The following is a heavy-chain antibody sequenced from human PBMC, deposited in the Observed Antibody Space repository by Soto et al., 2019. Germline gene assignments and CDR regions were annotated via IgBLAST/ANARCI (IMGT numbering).Heavy chain of an antibody. D-gene: IGHD3-22*01. CDR2: ISSSAVYI. CDR3: VRDGLDYYDTERLYFDI. Sequence: GGSLRLSCAASGFNFITYSLSWVRQAPGKGLEWVASISSSAVYIDYADSVKGRFTISRDNANNSLYLQMNSLRAEDTATYYCVRDGLDYYDTERLYFDIWGQGTMVTVSS. J-gene: IGHJ3*02. CDR1: GFNFITYS. V-gene: IGHV3-21*01.